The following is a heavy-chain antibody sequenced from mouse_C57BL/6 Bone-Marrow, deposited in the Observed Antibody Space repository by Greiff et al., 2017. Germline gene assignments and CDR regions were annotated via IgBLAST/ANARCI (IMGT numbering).Heavy chain of an antibody. D-gene: IGHD2-5*01. CDR2: IDPANGNT. CDR1: GFNIKNTY. V-gene: IGHV14-3*01. J-gene: IGHJ3*01. Sequence: EVQLVESVAELVRPGASVKLSCTASGFNIKNTYMHWVKQRPEQGLEWIGRIDPANGNTKYAPKFQGKATITADTSSNTAYLQLSSLTSEDTAIYYCARGAYYSNYLFAYWGQGTLVTVSA. CDR3: ARGAYYSNYLFAY.